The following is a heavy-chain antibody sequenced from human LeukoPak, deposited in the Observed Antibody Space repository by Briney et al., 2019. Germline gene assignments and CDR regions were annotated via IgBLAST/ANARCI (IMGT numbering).Heavy chain of an antibody. CDR1: GFTLSSYE. V-gene: IGHV3-48*03. J-gene: IGHJ4*02. CDR3: VRESFYYFSY. CDR2: ISDSGNTI. Sequence: GGSLRLSCVASGFTLSSYEMHWVRQAPGKGLEWVAHISDSGNTIYYADSVKGRFTISRDNGKNSLYLQMNSLRAEDTALYYCVRESFYYFSYWGQGTLVTVSS.